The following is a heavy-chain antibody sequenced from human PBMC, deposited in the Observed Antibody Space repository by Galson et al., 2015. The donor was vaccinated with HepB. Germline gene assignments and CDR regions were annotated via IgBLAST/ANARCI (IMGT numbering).Heavy chain of an antibody. D-gene: IGHD4-17*01. Sequence: SLRHSCAASGFTFSSYTMNWVRQAPGKGLEWLSYISSTGTYTNYADSVKGRFTISRDNAKNSLFLQINSLRAEDTAVYYCARVADADYGDHTHFDFWGQGVLVTVSS. V-gene: IGHV3-21*05. CDR3: ARVADADYGDHTHFDF. CDR2: ISSTGTYT. J-gene: IGHJ4*02. CDR1: GFTFSSYT.